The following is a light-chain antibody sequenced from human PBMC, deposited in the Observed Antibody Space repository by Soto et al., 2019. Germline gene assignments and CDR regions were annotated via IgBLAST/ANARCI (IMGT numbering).Light chain of an antibody. CDR2: DAS. CDR3: QHYNSYSEA. Sequence: EIVLTQSPATLSLSAGERATLSCRASQSVSSYLAWYQQKPGQAPRLLIYDASNRATGIPARFSGSGSGTDFTLTISSLQPDDFATYYCQHYNSYSEAFGQGTKVDIK. V-gene: IGKV3-11*01. CDR1: QSVSSY. J-gene: IGKJ1*01.